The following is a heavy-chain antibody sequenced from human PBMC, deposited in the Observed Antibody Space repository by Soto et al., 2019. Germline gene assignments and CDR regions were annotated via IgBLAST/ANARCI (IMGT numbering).Heavy chain of an antibody. CDR3: ARGSGYRSS. Sequence: QVQLVQSGAEVKKPGASVKVSCKASGYTFTSYEINWVRQATGQGLEWVGWMNPSSGNTGYAQKCQGRVSVTRNRSGTTAYMVLSSRRSEDTAVSYCARGSGYRSSWGQGTLVTVSS. V-gene: IGHV1-8*01. J-gene: IGHJ5*02. D-gene: IGHD5-18*01. CDR1: GYTFTSYE. CDR2: MNPSSGNT.